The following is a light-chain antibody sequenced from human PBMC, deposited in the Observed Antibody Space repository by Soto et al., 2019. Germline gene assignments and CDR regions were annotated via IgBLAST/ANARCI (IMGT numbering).Light chain of an antibody. Sequence: EIVMTQSPATLSVSPGERATLSCRASQSVSSNLDWYQQKPGQAPRLLIYGASTRATGIPARFSGSGSGTEFTLTISSLQSEDFAVYYCHQYNNWPPGTFGQGTKLEIK. V-gene: IGKV3-15*01. CDR1: QSVSSN. CDR2: GAS. CDR3: HQYNNWPPGT. J-gene: IGKJ2*02.